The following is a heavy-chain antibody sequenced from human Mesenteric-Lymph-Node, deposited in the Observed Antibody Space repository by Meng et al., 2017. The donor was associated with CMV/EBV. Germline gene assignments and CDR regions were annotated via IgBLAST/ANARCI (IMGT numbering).Heavy chain of an antibody. J-gene: IGHJ4*02. V-gene: IGHV1-46*01. Sequence: ASVKVSCKTSGYTFTSYFIHWVRQAPGQGLEWMGLINPNGGSTGYAKKFQGRVTMTRDLSTGTVYMELSRLRSEDTAVFYCVTGPGGSGFFEHWGQGTLVTVSS. CDR3: VTGPGGSGFFEH. D-gene: IGHD6-19*01. CDR2: INPNGGST. CDR1: GYTFTSYF.